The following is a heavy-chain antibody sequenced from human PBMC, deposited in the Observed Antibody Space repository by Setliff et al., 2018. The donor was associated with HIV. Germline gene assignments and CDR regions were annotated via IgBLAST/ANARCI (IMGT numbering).Heavy chain of an antibody. D-gene: IGHD5-12*01. CDR1: GYTFSTYD. V-gene: IGHV1-18*01. CDR2: ISGYNGNT. CDR3: AREGSGYDY. Sequence: ASVKVSCKASGYTFSTYDINWVRQAPGQGLEWMGWISGYNGNTKYAQKFQGRVTMTTETSTNTAYMELRSLRSDDTAVYYCAREGSGYDYWGQGTLVTVSS. J-gene: IGHJ4*02.